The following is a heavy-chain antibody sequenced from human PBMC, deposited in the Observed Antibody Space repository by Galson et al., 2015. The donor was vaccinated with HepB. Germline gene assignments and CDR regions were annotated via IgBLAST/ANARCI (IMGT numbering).Heavy chain of an antibody. CDR2: ISYDGSNK. CDR1: GFTFSSYA. Sequence: SLRLSCAASGFTFSSYAMHWVRQAPGKGLEWVAVISYDGSNKYYADSVKGRFTISRDNSKNTLYLQMNSLRAEDTAVYYCAKVLGMVRGVIPLPFDYWGQGTLVTVSS. D-gene: IGHD3-10*01. CDR3: AKVLGMVRGVIPLPFDY. J-gene: IGHJ4*02. V-gene: IGHV3-30*04.